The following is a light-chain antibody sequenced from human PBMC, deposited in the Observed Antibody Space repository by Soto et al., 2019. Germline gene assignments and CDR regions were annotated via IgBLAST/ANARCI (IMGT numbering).Light chain of an antibody. V-gene: IGLV2-8*01. Sequence: QSALTQPPSASGSPGQSVTISCTGPSSDVGGYKYVSWYQQHPGKAPKLMIFEVNKRPSGVPDRFSGTKSGNSAALTVSGLQAEDEADYYCSSYAGINNLGVFGTGTKLTVL. CDR1: SSDVGGYKY. CDR2: EVN. J-gene: IGLJ1*01. CDR3: SSYAGINNLGV.